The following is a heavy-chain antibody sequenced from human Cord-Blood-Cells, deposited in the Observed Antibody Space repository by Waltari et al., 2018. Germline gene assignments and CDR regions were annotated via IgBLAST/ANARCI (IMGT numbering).Heavy chain of an antibody. V-gene: IGHV1-69*01. CDR1: GGPLSSYA. CDR2: IIPIFGTA. CDR3: ARVPIEAAPETSNWFDP. J-gene: IGHJ5*02. D-gene: IGHD6-6*01. Sequence: QVQLVQSGAEVKKPGYSVKVSCQASGGPLSSYAISWVRTAPGHVLEWMGGIIPIFGTANYAQKFQGRVTITADESTSTAYMELSSLRSEDTAVYYCARVPIEAAPETSNWFDPWGQGTLVTVSS.